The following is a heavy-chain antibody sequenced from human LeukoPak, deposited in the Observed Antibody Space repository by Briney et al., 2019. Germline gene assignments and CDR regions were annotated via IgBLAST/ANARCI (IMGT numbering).Heavy chain of an antibody. CDR1: GFTFSSYA. V-gene: IGHV3-30-3*01. D-gene: IGHD3-22*01. CDR2: ISYDGSNK. Sequence: GRSLRLSCAASGFTFSSYATHWVRQAPGKGLEWVAVISYDGSNKYYADSVKGRFTISRDNSKNTLYLQMNSLRAEDTAVYYCARASLEDYYDSRGAAFDIWGQGTMVTVSS. J-gene: IGHJ3*02. CDR3: ARASLEDYYDSRGAAFDI.